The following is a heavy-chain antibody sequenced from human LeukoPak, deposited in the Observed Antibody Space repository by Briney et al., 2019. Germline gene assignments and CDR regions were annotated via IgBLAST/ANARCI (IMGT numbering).Heavy chain of an antibody. CDR2: IRSKANSYAT. J-gene: IGHJ4*02. CDR1: GFTFSTSA. V-gene: IGHV3-73*01. CDR3: TRHGTPGIAVAGGNSDY. Sequence: GESLKHSCPASGFTFSTSAMHWVRQASGKGLEWVGRIRSKANSYATAYAASVKGRFTISRDDSKNTAYLQMNSLKTEDTAVYYCTRHGTPGIAVAGGNSDYWGQGTLVTVSS. D-gene: IGHD6-19*01.